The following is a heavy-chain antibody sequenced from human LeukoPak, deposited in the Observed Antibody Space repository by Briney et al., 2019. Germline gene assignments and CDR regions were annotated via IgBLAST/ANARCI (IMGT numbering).Heavy chain of an antibody. CDR1: GGSISSSSYY. D-gene: IGHD3-22*01. V-gene: IGHV4-39*07. CDR2: IYYSGST. J-gene: IGHJ4*02. Sequence: SETLSLTCTVSGGSISSSSYYWGWIRQPPGKGLEWIGSIYYSGSTYYNPSLKSRVTISVGTSKNQFSLKLSSVTAADTAVYYCARRRDYYDSSGYFYYWGQGTLVTVSS. CDR3: ARRRDYYDSSGYFYY.